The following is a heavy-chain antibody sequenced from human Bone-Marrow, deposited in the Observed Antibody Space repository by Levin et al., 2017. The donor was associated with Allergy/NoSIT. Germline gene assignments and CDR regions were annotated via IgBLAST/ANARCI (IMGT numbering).Heavy chain of an antibody. D-gene: IGHD1-14*01. CDR3: AMNQYYYYGMDV. CDR2: IYSGGST. V-gene: IGHV3-53*01. Sequence: AGGSLRLSCAASGFTVSSNYMSWVRQAPGKGLEWVSVIYSGGSTYYADSVKGRFTISRDNSKNTLYLQMNSLRAEDTAVYYCAMNQYYYYGMDVWGQGTTVTVSS. CDR1: GFTVSSNY. J-gene: IGHJ6*02.